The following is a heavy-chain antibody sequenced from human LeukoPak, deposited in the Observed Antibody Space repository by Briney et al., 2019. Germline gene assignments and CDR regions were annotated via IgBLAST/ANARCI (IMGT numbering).Heavy chain of an antibody. CDR3: AKFWLFRYCGGDCPDY. CDR2: IYSGGST. Sequence: GGSLRLSCAASGFTVSSNYMSWVRQAPGKGLEWVSVIYSGGSTYYADSVKGRFTISRDNSKNTLYLQMNSLRAEDTAVYYCAKFWLFRYCGGDCPDYWGQGTLVTVSS. J-gene: IGHJ4*02. D-gene: IGHD2-21*02. V-gene: IGHV3-53*01. CDR1: GFTVSSNY.